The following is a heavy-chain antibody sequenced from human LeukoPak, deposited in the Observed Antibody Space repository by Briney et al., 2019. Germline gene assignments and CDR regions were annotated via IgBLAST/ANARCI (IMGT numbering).Heavy chain of an antibody. CDR3: ARGSGSSD. V-gene: IGHV3-48*03. CDR1: GFTFSSYE. J-gene: IGHJ4*02. Sequence: GGSLTLSCAASGFTFSSYEMNWVRQAPGKGLEWVSYISSSGSIIYYADSVKGRFTISRDNAKNSLYLQMNSLRAEDTAVYYCARGSGSSDWGQGTLVTVSS. D-gene: IGHD3-10*01. CDR2: ISSSGSII.